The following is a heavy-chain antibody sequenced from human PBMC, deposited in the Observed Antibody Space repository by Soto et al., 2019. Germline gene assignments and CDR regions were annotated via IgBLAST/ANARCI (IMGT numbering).Heavy chain of an antibody. V-gene: IGHV4-30-4*01. D-gene: IGHD4-17*01. J-gene: IGHJ4*02. CDR1: GGSISSGGYY. CDR3: ARLNEAYGDYDSY. CDR2: ISYSGST. Sequence: PSETVSRTCTVSGGSISSGGYYWSWIRQHPGTGLEWIGHISYSGSTYYNPFLKSRVTISVDTSKNQFSLKLSSVTAADAAVYYCARLNEAYGDYDSYCGQGTLVTVSS.